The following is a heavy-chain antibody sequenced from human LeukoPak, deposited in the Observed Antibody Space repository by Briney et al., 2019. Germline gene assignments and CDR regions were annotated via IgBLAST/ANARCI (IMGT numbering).Heavy chain of an antibody. CDR1: GFTFSSYW. J-gene: IGHJ6*02. V-gene: IGHV3-7*03. D-gene: IGHD2-2*01. CDR2: IKQDGSEK. CDR3: ARDSYIVVVPAAIQSDYYYGMDV. Sequence: GGSLRLSCAASGFTFSSYWMSWVRQAPGKGLEWVANIKQDGSEKYYVDSVKGRFTISRDNAKNSLYLQMNSLRAEDTAVYYCARDSYIVVVPAAIQSDYYYGMDVWGQGATVTVSS.